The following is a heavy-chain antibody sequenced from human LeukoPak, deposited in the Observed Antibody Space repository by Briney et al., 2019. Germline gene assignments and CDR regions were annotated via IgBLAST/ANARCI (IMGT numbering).Heavy chain of an antibody. Sequence: GGSLTLSCAASGYSFSNFWMHWRRHATGEGLVWVSRISPDGSETTYADSVKGRFTISRDNAKNTLYLQLSSLRAEDTAVYYCARDMWGSFDYWGQGTLVTVSS. CDR2: ISPDGSET. V-gene: IGHV3-74*01. D-gene: IGHD7-27*01. CDR1: GYSFSNFW. CDR3: ARDMWGSFDY. J-gene: IGHJ4*02.